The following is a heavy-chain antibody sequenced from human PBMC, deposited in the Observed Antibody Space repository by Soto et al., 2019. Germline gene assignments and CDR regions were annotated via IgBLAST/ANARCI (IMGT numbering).Heavy chain of an antibody. CDR1: GGTFNSYT. CDR3: ARDRVVVVAAMGEAFDI. D-gene: IGHD2-15*01. J-gene: IGHJ3*02. CDR2: IIPILGIA. V-gene: IGHV1-69*08. Sequence: QVQLVQSGAEVKKPGSSVKVSCKASGGTFNSYTISWVRQAPGQGLEWMGRIIPILGIANYAQKFQGRVTITADKSTSTAYMELSSLRSEDTAVYYCARDRVVVVAAMGEAFDIWGQGTMVTVSS.